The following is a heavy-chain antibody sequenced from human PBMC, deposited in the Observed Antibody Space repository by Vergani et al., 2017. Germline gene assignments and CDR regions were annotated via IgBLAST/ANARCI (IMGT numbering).Heavy chain of an antibody. J-gene: IGHJ4*02. CDR3: AKDGPEYYGSGSYYQDY. V-gene: IGHV3-23*01. CDR1: GFTFSSYA. D-gene: IGHD3-10*01. CDR2: ISGSGGST. Sequence: EVQLLESGGGLVQPGGSLRLSCAASGFTFSSYAMSWVRQAPGKGLEWVSAISGSGGSTYYADSVKGRFTISRDNSKNTLYLQMNSLRAEDTAVYYCAKDGPEYYGSGSYYQDYWGQGTLVTVSS.